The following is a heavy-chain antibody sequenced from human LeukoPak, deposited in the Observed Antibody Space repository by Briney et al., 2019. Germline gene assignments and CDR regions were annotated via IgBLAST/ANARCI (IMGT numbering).Heavy chain of an antibody. J-gene: IGHJ6*02. CDR1: GFTFGDHA. D-gene: IGHD5-18*01. CDR3: ARGPIQLWIHNAMDV. CDR2: IRSKAYRGTT. V-gene: IGHV3-49*04. Sequence: GGSLRLTCTGSGFTFGDHAMSWVRQAPGKGLEWVGFIRSKAYRGTTEYAASVKGRFTISRDDSASIAYLQMNSLRTEDTAVYYCARGPIQLWIHNAMDVWGQGTTVTVSS.